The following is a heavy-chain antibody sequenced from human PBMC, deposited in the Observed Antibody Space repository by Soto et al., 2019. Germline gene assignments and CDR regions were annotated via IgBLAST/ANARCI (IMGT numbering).Heavy chain of an antibody. V-gene: IGHV4-31*02. CDR2: IYYSGST. Sequence: PSETLSLTWTVSGGSIRSGGYCWSWIRQHPGKGLEWIGYIYYSGSTYYNPSLKSRVTISVDTSKNQFSLKLSSVTAADTAVYYCARDRWHRGYDYYYYYGMDVWGQGTTVTVS. D-gene: IGHD5-12*01. CDR3: ARDRWHRGYDYYYYYGMDV. J-gene: IGHJ6*02. CDR1: GGSIRSGGYC.